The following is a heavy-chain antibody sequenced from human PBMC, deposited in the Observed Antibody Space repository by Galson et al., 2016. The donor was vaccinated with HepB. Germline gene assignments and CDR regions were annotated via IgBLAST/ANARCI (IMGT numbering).Heavy chain of an antibody. CDR3: ARDPTYSSSWYHHDFDY. CDR1: GDSIRRFY. CDR2: IYSTGTT. Sequence: SETLSLTCSVSGDSIRRFYWSWIRQPPGKGLEWIGYIYSTGTTNYNPSLKSRVTISVDTSKNQFSLKLKSVTAADTAVYYCARDPTYSSSWYHHDFDYWGQGALVTVSS. J-gene: IGHJ4*02. V-gene: IGHV4-59*01. D-gene: IGHD6-13*01.